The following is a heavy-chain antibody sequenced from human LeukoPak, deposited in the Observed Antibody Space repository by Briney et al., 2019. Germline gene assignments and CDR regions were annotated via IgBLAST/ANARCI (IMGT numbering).Heavy chain of an antibody. CDR3: ARAFRWEQLVESYGRDV. CDR1: GFAFRSYA. D-gene: IGHD6-13*01. J-gene: IGHJ6*02. V-gene: IGHV3-30*04. CDR2: ISYDGRHK. Sequence: PGRSLRLSCAASGFAFRSYAMHWVRQAPGKGLEWVAVISYDGRHKYYADSVKGRFTISRDNSENTLYLQMNSQRAEDTAVYYCARAFRWEQLVESYGRDVWGQGTTVTVSS.